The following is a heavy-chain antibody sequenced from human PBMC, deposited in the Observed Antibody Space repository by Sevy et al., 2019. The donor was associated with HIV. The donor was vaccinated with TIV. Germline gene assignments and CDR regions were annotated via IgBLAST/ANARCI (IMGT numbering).Heavy chain of an antibody. V-gene: IGHV3-48*01. D-gene: IGHD6-13*01. CDR1: GFTFSSFS. CDR2: ISTRSSAI. CDR3: ARESASGTPGGVYHYYYNMDV. Sequence: GGSLRLSCAASGFTFSSFSMNWVRQAPGKGPEWISYISTRSSAIYYADSMKGRFTISRGNSKNSLYLQMNSLRAEDTAVYYCARESASGTPGGVYHYYYNMDVWGQGTTVTVSS. J-gene: IGHJ6*02.